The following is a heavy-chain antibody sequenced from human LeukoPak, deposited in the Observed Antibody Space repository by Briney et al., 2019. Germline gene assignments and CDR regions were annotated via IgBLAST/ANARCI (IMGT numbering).Heavy chain of an antibody. V-gene: IGHV4-59*08. J-gene: IGHJ4*02. CDR3: ARSGGSYHDY. CDR2: IYYSGST. Sequence: SETLSLTCTVSGGSISSHYWSWIRQPPGKGLEWIGYIYYSGSTIYNPSLKSRVTISVDTSKNQFSLKLSSVTAAGTAVYYCARSGGSYHDYWGQGTLVTVSS. D-gene: IGHD1-26*01. CDR1: GGSISSHY.